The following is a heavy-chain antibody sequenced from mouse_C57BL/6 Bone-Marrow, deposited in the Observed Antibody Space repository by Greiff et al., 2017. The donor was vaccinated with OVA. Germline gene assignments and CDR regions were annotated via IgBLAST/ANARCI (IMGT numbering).Heavy chain of an antibody. V-gene: IGHV3-6*01. D-gene: IGHD1-1*01. CDR2: ISYDGSN. Sequence: ESGPGLVKPSQSLSLTCSVTGYSITSGYYWNWIRQFPGNKLEWMGYISYDGSNNYNPSLKNRISITRDTSKNQFFLKLNSVTTEDTATYYCARTKRDGSSYFFAYWGQGTLVTVSA. J-gene: IGHJ3*01. CDR1: GYSITSGYY. CDR3: ARTKRDGSSYFFAY.